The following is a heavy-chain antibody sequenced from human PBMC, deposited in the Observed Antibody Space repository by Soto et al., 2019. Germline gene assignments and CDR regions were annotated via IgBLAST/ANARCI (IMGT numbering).Heavy chain of an antibody. Sequence: SETLSLTCTVSGGSVISGSYYWSWIRQPPGKGLEWIVYIYYSGSTNYNPSLKIRVTISVDTSKNQFSLKLSSVTAADTAVYYCARDFWSGYYRDYFDYWGQGTLVTVSS. D-gene: IGHD3-3*01. V-gene: IGHV4-61*01. CDR2: IYYSGST. CDR1: GGSVISGSYY. CDR3: ARDFWSGYYRDYFDY. J-gene: IGHJ4*02.